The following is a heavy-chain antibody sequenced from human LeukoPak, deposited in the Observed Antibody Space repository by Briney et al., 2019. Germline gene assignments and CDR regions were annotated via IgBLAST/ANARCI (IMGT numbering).Heavy chain of an antibody. CDR1: GYSFPSYW. CDR3: ARPYDSGWTGFEY. V-gene: IGHV5-51*01. D-gene: IGHD6-19*01. J-gene: IGHJ4*02. Sequence: GESLKISCKGSGYSFPSYWTAWVRQMPGKGLEWMGIIYPGDSDTRYSPSFQGQVTISADKSISTAYLQWSSLKASDTAMYYCARPYDSGWTGFEYWGQGTLVTVS. CDR2: IYPGDSDT.